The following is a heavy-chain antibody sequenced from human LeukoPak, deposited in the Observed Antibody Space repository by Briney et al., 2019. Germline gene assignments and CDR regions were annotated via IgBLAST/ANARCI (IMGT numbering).Heavy chain of an antibody. CDR1: GGSISSGGYS. CDR3: VFAGYCSGGSCNYGMDV. D-gene: IGHD2-15*01. J-gene: IGHJ6*02. CDR2: IYHSGST. V-gene: IGHV4-30-2*01. Sequence: SQTLSLTCAVSGGSISSGGYSWSWIRQPPGKGLEWIGYIYHSGSTYYNPSLKSRVTISVDRSKNQFSLKLSSVTAADTAVYYCVFAGYCSGGSCNYGMDVWGQGTTVTVSS.